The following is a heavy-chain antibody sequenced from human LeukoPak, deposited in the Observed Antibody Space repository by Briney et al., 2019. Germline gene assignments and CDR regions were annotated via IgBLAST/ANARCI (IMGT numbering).Heavy chain of an antibody. V-gene: IGHV3-33*07. D-gene: IGHD6-19*01. Sequence: PGGSLRLSCAASGLIFSNYGMYWVRQAPGKGLEWVAVIWHDGSAEFYADSVKGRFSISRDDSKNTVYLQMNSLRAEDTALYYCARDSSGGWSGYFDLWGQGIVVTVSS. CDR1: GLIFSNYG. CDR3: ARDSSGGWSGYFDL. CDR2: IWHDGSAE. J-gene: IGHJ4*02.